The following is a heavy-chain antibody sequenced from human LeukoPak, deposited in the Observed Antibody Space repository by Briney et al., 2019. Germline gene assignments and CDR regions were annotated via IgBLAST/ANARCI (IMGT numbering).Heavy chain of an antibody. D-gene: IGHD4-23*01. CDR1: TFAFSSYA. V-gene: IGHV3-23*01. J-gene: IGHJ3*02. CDR2: ITGSGAGT. CDR3: ARVRSVGGNPHAFNI. Sequence: GGSLRLSCAASTFAFSSYAMTWVRQAPGKGLEWVSSITGSGAGTSYADSVKGRFTVSRDNSKNTLYLQMNSLRVEDTALYYCARVRSVGGNPHAFNIWGQGTMVTVSS.